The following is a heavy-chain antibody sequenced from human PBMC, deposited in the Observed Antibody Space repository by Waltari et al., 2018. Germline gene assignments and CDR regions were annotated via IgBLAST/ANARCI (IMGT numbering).Heavy chain of an antibody. V-gene: IGHV3-23*01. CDR2: ISGPGGST. CDR3: ARDGRFRTDGFDV. D-gene: IGHD3-10*01. CDR1: GFTFNAHA. J-gene: IGHJ3*01. Sequence: EVKLLASGVGWVQRGGSMRPPCDALGFTFNAHAMYWVRQFPGKGLEWVSSISGPGGSTYYPDSVKGRFTISRDNSRNTLYLQMDSLRAKDTAVYYCARDGRFRTDGFDVWGQGTMVTVSS.